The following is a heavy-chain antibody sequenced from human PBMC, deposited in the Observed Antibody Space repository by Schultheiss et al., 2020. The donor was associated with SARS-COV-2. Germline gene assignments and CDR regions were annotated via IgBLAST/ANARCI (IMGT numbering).Heavy chain of an antibody. CDR1: GYTFTGYY. D-gene: IGHD6-19*01. Sequence: GGSLRLSCKASGYTFTGYYMHWVRQATGQGLEWMGWINPNSGGTNYAQKLQGRVTMTTDTSTSTAYMELRSLRSDDTAVYYCARDQSAVAVGENWFDPWGQGTLVTVSS. V-gene: IGHV1-2*02. J-gene: IGHJ5*02. CDR3: ARDQSAVAVGENWFDP. CDR2: INPNSGGT.